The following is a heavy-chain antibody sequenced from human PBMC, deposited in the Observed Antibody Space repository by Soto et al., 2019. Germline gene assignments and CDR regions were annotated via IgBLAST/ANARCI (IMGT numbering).Heavy chain of an antibody. D-gene: IGHD6-13*01. CDR3: ARDSSSYNWFDP. V-gene: IGHV3-48*02. CDR2: ISSSSSTI. Sequence: EVQLVESGGGLVQPGGSLRLSCAASGFTFSSYSMNWVRQAPGKGLEWVSYISSSSSTIYYADSVKGRFTISRDNAKNSLYLQINSLRDEDTAVYYCARDSSSYNWFDPWGQGTLVTVSS. J-gene: IGHJ5*02. CDR1: GFTFSSYS.